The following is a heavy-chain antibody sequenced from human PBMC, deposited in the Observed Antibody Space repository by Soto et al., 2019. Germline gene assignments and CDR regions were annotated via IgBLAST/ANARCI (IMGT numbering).Heavy chain of an antibody. D-gene: IGHD6-19*01. J-gene: IGHJ4*02. Sequence: GGSLRLSCAASGFTFSTYAMSWVRQAPGKGLEWVSAISGSGAGTYYADSVKGRFTISRDNSKKTLYLQMNSLQAEDTAVYYCAKDLRIAVAGQIGIFDYWGQGTLVAVSS. CDR2: ISGSGAGT. V-gene: IGHV3-23*01. CDR3: AKDLRIAVAGQIGIFDY. CDR1: GFTFSTYA.